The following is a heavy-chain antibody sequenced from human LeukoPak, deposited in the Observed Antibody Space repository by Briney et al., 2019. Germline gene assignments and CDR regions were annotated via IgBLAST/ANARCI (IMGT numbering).Heavy chain of an antibody. J-gene: IGHJ4*02. D-gene: IGHD3-22*01. CDR2: NYYSWST. Sequence: SETLSLPRTVPCRPIRSYYWSWIRQPPGKGLEWIGYNYYSWSTNYNPSLKSQITMQLDTSNNQFSLKLSSVTAADTAVYYCARDSSGYRRGSFDYWGQGTLVTVSS. CDR1: CRPIRSYY. V-gene: IGHV4-59*01. CDR3: ARDSSGYRRGSFDY.